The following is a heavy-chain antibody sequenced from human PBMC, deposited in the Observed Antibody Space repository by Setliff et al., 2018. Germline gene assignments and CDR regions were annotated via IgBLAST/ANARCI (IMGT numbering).Heavy chain of an antibody. V-gene: IGHV3-23*01. CDR2: ISGSGGST. D-gene: IGHD5-18*01. Sequence: GGSLRLSCAASGFTFSSYAMNWVRQAPGKGLEWVSAISGSGGSTYYADSVKGRFTISRDNSKNTLYLQMNSLRADDTAVYFCVKGTAHESRDFDYWGQGTLVTVSS. J-gene: IGHJ4*02. CDR3: VKGTAHESRDFDY. CDR1: GFTFSSYA.